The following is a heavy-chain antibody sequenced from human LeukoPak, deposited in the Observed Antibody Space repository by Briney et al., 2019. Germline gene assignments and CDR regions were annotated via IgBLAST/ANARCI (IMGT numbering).Heavy chain of an antibody. V-gene: IGHV3-7*01. D-gene: IGHD6-19*01. CDR2: IKQDGSEK. CDR1: GFTFNNYG. J-gene: IGHJ4*02. CDR3: ARAYSSSSGWLDY. Sequence: PGGSLRLSCAASGFTFNNYGMSGFRKAPGKGLDGVANIKQDGSEKYYVDSVKGRFTISRDNAKNSLYLQMNSLRAEDTAVYYCARAYSSSSGWLDYWGQGTLVTVSS.